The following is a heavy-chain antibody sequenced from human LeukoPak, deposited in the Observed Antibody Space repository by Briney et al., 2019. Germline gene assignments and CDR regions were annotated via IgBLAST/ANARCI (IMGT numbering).Heavy chain of an antibody. CDR2: INPNSGGT. V-gene: IGHV1-2*02. CDR1: GYTFTGYY. D-gene: IGHD3-9*01. J-gene: IGHJ4*02. CDR3: ARPPLTGYWGYFDY. Sequence: ASVKVSCKASGYTFTGYYMHWVRQAPGQGLEWMGWINPNSGGTNYAQKFQGRVTMTRDTSISTVYMELSRLRSDDTAVYYCARPPLTGYWGYFDYWGQGTLVTVSS.